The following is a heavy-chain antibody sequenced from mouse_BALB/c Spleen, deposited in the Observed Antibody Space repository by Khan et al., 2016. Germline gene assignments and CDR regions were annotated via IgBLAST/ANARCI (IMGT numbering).Heavy chain of an antibody. J-gene: IGHJ2*01. CDR3: ARAARIKY. CDR1: GYSITSGYG. V-gene: IGHV3-2*02. D-gene: IGHD3-3*01. Sequence: EVQLQEPGPGLVKPSQSLSLTCTVTGYSITSGYGWNWIRQFPGNKLESMGYISYSGSTNYNPSPKSRISITRDTSKNQFFLQLNSVTTEDTATYYWARAARIKYWGQGTTLTVSS. CDR2: ISYSGST.